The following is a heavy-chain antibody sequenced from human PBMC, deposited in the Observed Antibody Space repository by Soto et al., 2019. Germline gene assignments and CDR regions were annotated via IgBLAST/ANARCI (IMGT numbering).Heavy chain of an antibody. D-gene: IGHD3-22*01. CDR3: AKDNGYDSSGYGAPNAFDI. CDR2: ISAYNGNT. Sequence: ASVKVSCKASGYTFTSYGISWVRQAPGQGLEWMGWISAYNGNTNYAQKLQGRVTMTTDTSTSTAYMELRSLRSDDTAVYYCAKDNGYDSSGYGAPNAFDIWGQGTMVTVSS. J-gene: IGHJ3*02. V-gene: IGHV1-18*01. CDR1: GYTFTSYG.